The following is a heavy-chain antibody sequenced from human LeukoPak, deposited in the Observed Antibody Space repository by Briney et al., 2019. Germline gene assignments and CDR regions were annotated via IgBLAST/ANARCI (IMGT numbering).Heavy chain of an antibody. CDR1: GFTFSNYA. D-gene: IGHD3-9*01. CDR3: AKSPRLTGYYYYGMDV. V-gene: IGHV3-23*01. CDR2: ISDSGRNT. Sequence: GGSLRLSCVASGFTFSNYAMSWVRQAPGKGLEWVSAISDSGRNTFYADSVKGRFTISRDNSKNTLYLQMNSLRAEDTAVYYCAKSPRLTGYYYYGMDVWGQGTTVTVSS. J-gene: IGHJ6*02.